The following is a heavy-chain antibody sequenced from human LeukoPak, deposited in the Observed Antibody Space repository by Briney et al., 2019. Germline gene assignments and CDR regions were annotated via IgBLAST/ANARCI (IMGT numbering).Heavy chain of an antibody. J-gene: IGHJ3*02. V-gene: IGHV1-2*02. CDR3: GGEGRGWAFDM. Sequence: ASVKVSCKASGYTFTGYYIHWVRQAPAQGLEWMGWINPNSGGTNYAQKFPGRVTMTRDTSISTAYMELSRLRSDDTAVYYCGGEGRGWAFDMGGQGTMVSVSS. CDR1: GYTFTGYY. CDR2: INPNSGGT. D-gene: IGHD6-19*01.